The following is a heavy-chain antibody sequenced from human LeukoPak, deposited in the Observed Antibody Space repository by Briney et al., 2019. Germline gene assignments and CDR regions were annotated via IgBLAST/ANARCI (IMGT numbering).Heavy chain of an antibody. CDR2: KRYDGTNE. CDR3: AKDKGSQLDY. Sequence: PGGSLRLSCVASGFTFRNYGMHWVRQAPGKGLEWVAFKRYDGTNEDYADSVKGRFTISRDNSKNTVSLQMNSLRAEDTAVYYCAKDKGSQLDYWGQGTLVTVSS. J-gene: IGHJ4*02. V-gene: IGHV3-30*02. D-gene: IGHD3-10*01. CDR1: GFTFRNYG.